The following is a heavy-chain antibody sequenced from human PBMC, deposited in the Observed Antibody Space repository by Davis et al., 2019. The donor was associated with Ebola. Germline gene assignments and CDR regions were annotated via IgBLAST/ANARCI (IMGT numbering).Heavy chain of an antibody. CDR3: ARGGGLIVAREDWFDP. J-gene: IGHJ5*02. D-gene: IGHD5-12*01. CDR1: GYTFTSYG. Sequence: AASVKVSRKASGYTFTSYGISWVRQAPGQGLEWMGWISAYNGNTNHAQKLQGRVTMTRDTSPSTVYMELSSLRSEDTAVYYCARGGGLIVAREDWFDPWGQGTLVTVSS. CDR2: ISAYNGNT. V-gene: IGHV1-18*01.